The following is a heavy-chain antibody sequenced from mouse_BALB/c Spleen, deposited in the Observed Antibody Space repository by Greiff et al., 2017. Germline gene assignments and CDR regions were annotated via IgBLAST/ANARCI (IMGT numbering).Heavy chain of an antibody. CDR2: ISSGGSYT. V-gene: IGHV5-9-4*01. J-gene: IGHJ1*01. CDR3: ARDQTTDWYFDV. CDR1: GFTFSSYA. Sequence: EVKLVESGGGLVKPGGSLKLSCAASGFTFSSYAMSWVRQSPEKRLEWVAEISSGGSYTYYPDTVTGRFTISRDNAKNTLYLEMSSLRSEDTAMYYCARDQTTDWYFDVWGAGTTVTVSS. D-gene: IGHD1-1*01.